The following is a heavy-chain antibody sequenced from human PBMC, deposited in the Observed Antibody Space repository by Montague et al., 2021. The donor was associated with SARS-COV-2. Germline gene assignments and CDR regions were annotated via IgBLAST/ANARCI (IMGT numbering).Heavy chain of an antibody. V-gene: IGHV4-39*01. J-gene: IGHJ4*02. CDR2: IYSSGTT. D-gene: IGHD6-19*01. Sequence: SETLSLTCTVSGGSISSSNYYWGWIRQPPGKGLEWIGSIYSSGTTXYNPSLESRVTISVDTSKKQFSLKLSSVTAADTAVYYCARDTYTSGAFHQFDCWGQGTLVTVSS. CDR3: ARDTYTSGAFHQFDC. CDR1: GGSISSSNYY.